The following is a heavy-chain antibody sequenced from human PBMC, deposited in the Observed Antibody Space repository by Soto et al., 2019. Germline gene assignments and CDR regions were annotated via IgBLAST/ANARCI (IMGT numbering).Heavy chain of an antibody. J-gene: IGHJ4*02. Sequence: GGSLRLSCTASGFTFGDYAMSWVRQAPGKGLEWVGFIRSKAYGGTTEYAASVKGRFTISRDDSKSIAYLQMNSLKTEDTAVYYCTINWNDGVFDYWGQGTLVTVSS. CDR2: IRSKAYGGTT. CDR3: TINWNDGVFDY. D-gene: IGHD1-20*01. CDR1: GFTFGDYA. V-gene: IGHV3-49*04.